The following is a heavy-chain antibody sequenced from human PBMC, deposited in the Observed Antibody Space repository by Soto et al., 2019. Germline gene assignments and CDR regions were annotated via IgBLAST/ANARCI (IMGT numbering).Heavy chain of an antibody. CDR3: AGPGVVVSATDSGYYGMDV. CDR2: ISAYNGNT. Sequence: QVQLVQSGAEVKKPGASVKVSCKASGYTFTSYGISWVRQAPGQGLEWRGWISAYNGNTNYAQKLQGRVTLTTDTATRTAYMELRSLRSGDKAVYYCAGPGVVVSATDSGYYGMDVWGQGTTVTVSS. J-gene: IGHJ6*02. D-gene: IGHD2-21*01. CDR1: GYTFTSYG. V-gene: IGHV1-18*04.